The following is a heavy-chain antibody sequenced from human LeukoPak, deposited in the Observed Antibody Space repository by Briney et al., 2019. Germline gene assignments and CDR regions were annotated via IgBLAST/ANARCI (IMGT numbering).Heavy chain of an antibody. CDR3: ARDYLIEGFMDV. V-gene: IGHV1-58*01. CDR2: IVVGSGNT. D-gene: IGHD2-15*01. Sequence: SVKVSCKASGFTFTSSAVQWVRQARGQRLEWIGWIVVGSGNTNYAQKFQERVTITRDMSTSTAYMELSSLRSEDTAVYYCARDYLIEGFMDVWGQGTTVIVSS. CDR1: GFTFTSSA. J-gene: IGHJ6*02.